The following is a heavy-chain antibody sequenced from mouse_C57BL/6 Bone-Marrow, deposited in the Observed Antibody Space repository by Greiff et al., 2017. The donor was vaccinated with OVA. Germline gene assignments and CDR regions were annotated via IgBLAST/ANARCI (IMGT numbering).Heavy chain of an antibody. CDR3: STSSYLFAY. Sequence: VQLQQSGAELVRPGASVKLSCTASGFNIKDDYMHWVKQRPEQGLEWIGWIDPENGDTEYASKFQGKATIPADTSSNTAYLQLSSLTSEDTAVYYCSTSSYLFAYWGQGTLVTVSA. CDR2: IDPENGDT. V-gene: IGHV14-4*01. J-gene: IGHJ3*01. CDR1: GFNIKDDY. D-gene: IGHD5-1*01.